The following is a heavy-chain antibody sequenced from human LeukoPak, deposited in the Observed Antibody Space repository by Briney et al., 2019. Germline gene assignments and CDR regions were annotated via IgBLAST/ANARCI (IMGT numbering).Heavy chain of an antibody. J-gene: IGHJ4*02. D-gene: IGHD3-22*01. CDR3: ARGYDSSGYPYGY. V-gene: IGHV1-8*03. Sequence: ASVKVSCKASGYTFTSYDINWVRQATGQGLEWMGWMNANSGNTGYAQKFQGRVTITRNTSISTAYMELSSLRSEDTAVYYCARGYDSSGYPYGYWGQGTLVTVSS. CDR1: GYTFTSYD. CDR2: MNANSGNT.